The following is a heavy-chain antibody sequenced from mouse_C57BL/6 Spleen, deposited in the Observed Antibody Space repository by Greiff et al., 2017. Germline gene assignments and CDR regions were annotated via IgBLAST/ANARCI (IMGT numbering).Heavy chain of an antibody. CDR1: GYTFTDYE. J-gene: IGHJ3*01. CDR2: IDPETGGT. Sequence: QVHVKQSGAELVRPGASVTLSCKASGYTFTDYEMHWVKQTPVHGLEWIGAIDPETGGTAYNQKFKGKAILTADKSSSTAYMELRSLTSEESAFYYCTRNPRAYCSNYPVAYWCQGTLVTVSA. V-gene: IGHV1-15*01. CDR3: TRNPRAYCSNYPVAY. D-gene: IGHD2-5*01.